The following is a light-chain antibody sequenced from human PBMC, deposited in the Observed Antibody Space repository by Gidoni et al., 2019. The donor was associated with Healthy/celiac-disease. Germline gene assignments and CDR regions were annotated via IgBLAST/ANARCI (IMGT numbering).Light chain of an antibody. J-gene: IGKJ3*01. CDR3: QQANSFPGFT. CDR1: QGISSW. Sequence: IQMPQSPSSVSAPVGDRVTITCRASQGISSWLAWSQQKPGKAPKLLIYAASSLQSGVPSRFSGSGSGTDFTLTISSLQPEDFATYYCQQANSFPGFTFGPGTKVDIK. CDR2: AAS. V-gene: IGKV1-12*01.